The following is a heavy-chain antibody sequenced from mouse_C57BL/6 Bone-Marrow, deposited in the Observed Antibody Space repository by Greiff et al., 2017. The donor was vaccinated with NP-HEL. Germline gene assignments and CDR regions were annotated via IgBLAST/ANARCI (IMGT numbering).Heavy chain of an antibody. CDR3: ARSFFAY. J-gene: IGHJ3*01. V-gene: IGHV1-19*01. CDR1: GYTFTDYY. CDR2: INPYNGGT. Sequence: EVKLVESGPVLVKPGASVKMSCKASGYTFTDYYMNWVKQSHGKSLEWIGVINPYNGGTSYNQKFKGKATLTVDKSSSTAYMELNSLTSEDSAVYYCARSFFAYWGQGTLVTVSA.